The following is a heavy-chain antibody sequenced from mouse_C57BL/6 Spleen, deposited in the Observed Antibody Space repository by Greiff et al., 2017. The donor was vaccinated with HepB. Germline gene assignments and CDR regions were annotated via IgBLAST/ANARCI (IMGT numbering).Heavy chain of an antibody. J-gene: IGHJ4*01. CDR3: AREYYDAMDY. V-gene: IGHV2-6*03. CDR2: IWSDGST. CDR1: GFSLTSYG. Sequence: VKLVESGPGLVAPSQSLSITCTVSGFSLTSYGVHWVRQPPGKGLEWLVVIWSDGSTTYNSALNSRLSISKDNTKSQVFLKMNRLQTADTAMYYCAREYYDAMDYWGQGTPVTVSS.